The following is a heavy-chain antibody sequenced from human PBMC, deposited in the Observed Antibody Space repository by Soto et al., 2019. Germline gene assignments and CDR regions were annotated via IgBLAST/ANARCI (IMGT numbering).Heavy chain of an antibody. CDR2: ISGSGGST. CDR1: GFTFSSYA. Sequence: PGGSLRLSCAASGFTFSSYAMSWVRQAPGKGLEWVSAISGSGGSTYYADSVKGRFTISRDNSKNTLYLQMNSLRAEDTAVYYCVKDGVAGTLVDYWGQGTMVTVSS. CDR3: VKDGVAGTLVDY. D-gene: IGHD6-19*01. V-gene: IGHV3-23*01. J-gene: IGHJ4*02.